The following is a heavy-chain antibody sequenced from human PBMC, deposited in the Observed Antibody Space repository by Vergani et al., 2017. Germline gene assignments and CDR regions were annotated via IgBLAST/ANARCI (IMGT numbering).Heavy chain of an antibody. CDR3: ARDRLFCSSTSCYSQAWYFDL. Sequence: VQLVESAGGVVQPGGSLRLSCAASGFTFSSYSMNWVRQAPGKGLEWVSSISSSSSYIYYADSVKGRFTISRDNAKNSLYLQMNSLRAEDTAVYYCARDRLFCSSTSCYSQAWYFDLWGRGTLVTVSS. V-gene: IGHV3-21*02. CDR1: GFTFSSYS. D-gene: IGHD2-2*01. CDR2: ISSSSSYI. J-gene: IGHJ2*01.